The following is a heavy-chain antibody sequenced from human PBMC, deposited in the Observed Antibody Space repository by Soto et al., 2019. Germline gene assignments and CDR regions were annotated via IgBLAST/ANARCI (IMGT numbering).Heavy chain of an antibody. V-gene: IGHV1-69*01. CDR3: ASSQKPTYHYDSSGYYYNY. CDR1: GGTFSSYA. J-gene: IGHJ4*02. CDR2: IIPIFGTA. Sequence: QVQLVQSGAEVKKPGSSVKVSCKASGGTFSSYAISWVRQAAGQGLEWMGGIIPIFGTANYAQKFNGRVTITADESTRKAYMELSSMRSEDTAVYYCASSQKPTYHYDSSGYYYNYWGQGTLVTVSS. D-gene: IGHD3-22*01.